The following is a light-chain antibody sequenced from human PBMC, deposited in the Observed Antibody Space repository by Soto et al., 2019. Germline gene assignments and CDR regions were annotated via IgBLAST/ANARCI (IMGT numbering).Light chain of an antibody. CDR1: QYIHTS. CDR2: DST. V-gene: IGKV3D-11*01. CDR3: QQRNVWHPIT. J-gene: IGKJ5*01. Sequence: TQSPSSLSASVGDSLTITCRASQYIHTSLAWYQQKPGQPTRLVVYDSTLRANGVPDRFGGSRSGTEFTLTIKNLEPEDFALYYCQQRNVWHPITFGQGTRLEIK.